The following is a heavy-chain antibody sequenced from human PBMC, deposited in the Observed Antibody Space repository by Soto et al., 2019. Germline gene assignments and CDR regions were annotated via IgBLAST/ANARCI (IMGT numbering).Heavy chain of an antibody. J-gene: IGHJ3*02. V-gene: IGHV5-51*01. CDR3: ATTVRYYYDSSGYYINLTDDAFDI. Sequence: GESLKISCKGSGYSFTSYWIGWVRQMPGKGLEWMGIIYPGDSDTRYSPSFQGQVTISADKSISTAYLQWSSLKASDTAMYYCATTVRYYYDSSGYYINLTDDAFDIWGQGTMVTISS. CDR1: GYSFTSYW. D-gene: IGHD3-22*01. CDR2: IYPGDSDT.